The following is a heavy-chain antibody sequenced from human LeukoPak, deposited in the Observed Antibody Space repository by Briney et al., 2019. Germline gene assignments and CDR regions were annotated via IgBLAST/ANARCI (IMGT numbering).Heavy chain of an antibody. CDR3: ARVSQWLPDY. CDR1: GFTVSSNY. V-gene: IGHV3-66*01. D-gene: IGHD6-19*01. CDR2: IYSGGIT. J-gene: IGHJ4*02. Sequence: GGSLRLSCAASGFTVSSNYMSWVRQAPGKGLEWVSVIYSGGITDYADSVKDRFTISRDSSKNTLYLQMNSLRAEGTAVYYCARVSQWLPDYWGQGTLVTVSS.